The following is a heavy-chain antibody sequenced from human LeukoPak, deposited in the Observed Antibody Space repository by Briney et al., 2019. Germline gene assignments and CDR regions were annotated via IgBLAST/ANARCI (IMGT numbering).Heavy chain of an antibody. CDR2: IYYSGST. CDR1: GGSISSSSYY. Sequence: PSETLSLTCTVSGGSISSSSYYWGWIRQPPGKGLEWIGSIYYSGSTYHNPSLKSRVTISVDTSKNQFSLKLSSVTAADTAVYYCASLTYYDFWSGYYVFDYWGQGTLVTVSS. D-gene: IGHD3-3*01. CDR3: ASLTYYDFWSGYYVFDY. J-gene: IGHJ4*02. V-gene: IGHV4-39*01.